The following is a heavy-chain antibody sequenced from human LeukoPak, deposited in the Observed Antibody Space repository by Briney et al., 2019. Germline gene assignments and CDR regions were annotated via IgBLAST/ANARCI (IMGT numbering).Heavy chain of an antibody. Sequence: SETLSLTCTVSGGSISSGRYYWSWIRQPAGKGLEWIGRIYTSGSTNYNPSLKSRVTISVDTSKNQFSLKLSSVTAAITAVYYCARVLVGPYWFDPWGQGTLVTVSS. J-gene: IGHJ5*02. CDR3: ARVLVGPYWFDP. CDR1: GGSISSGRYY. D-gene: IGHD2-8*02. V-gene: IGHV4-61*02. CDR2: IYTSGST.